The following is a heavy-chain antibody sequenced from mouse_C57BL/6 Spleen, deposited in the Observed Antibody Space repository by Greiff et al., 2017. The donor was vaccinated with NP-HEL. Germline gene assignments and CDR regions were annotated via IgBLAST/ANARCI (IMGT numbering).Heavy chain of an antibody. J-gene: IGHJ4*01. V-gene: IGHV1-64*01. CDR1: GYTFTSYW. D-gene: IGHD2-4*01. CDR2: IHPNSGST. Sequence: QVQLQQPGAELVKPGASVKLSCKASGYTFTSYWMHWVKQRPGQGLEWIGMIHPNSGSTNYNEKFKSKATLTVDKSSSTAYMQLSSLTSEDSAVYYCASPGLQQGHYYAMDYWGQGTSVTVSS. CDR3: ASPGLQQGHYYAMDY.